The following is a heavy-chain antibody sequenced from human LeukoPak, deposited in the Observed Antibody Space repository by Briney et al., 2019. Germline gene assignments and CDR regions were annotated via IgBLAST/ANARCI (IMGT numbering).Heavy chain of an antibody. CDR1: GGTFSSYA. D-gene: IGHD2-2*01. CDR2: IIPIFGTA. Sequence: SVKVSCKASGGTFSSYAISWVRQAPGQGLEWMGGIIPIFGTANYAQKSQGRVTITADESTSTAYMELSSLRSEDTAVYYCARVDCSSTSCYDYYYYYYMDVWGKGTTVTVSS. V-gene: IGHV1-69*01. J-gene: IGHJ6*03. CDR3: ARVDCSSTSCYDYYYYYYMDV.